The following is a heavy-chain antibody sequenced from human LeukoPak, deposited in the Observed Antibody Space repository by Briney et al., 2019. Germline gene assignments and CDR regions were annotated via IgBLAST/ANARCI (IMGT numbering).Heavy chain of an antibody. CDR3: ARVDRASDIVAHLDY. J-gene: IGHJ4*02. D-gene: IGHD5-12*01. CDR2: IYYSGST. CDR1: GGSISSSSYY. V-gene: IGHV4-39*07. Sequence: SETLSLTCTVSGGSISSSSYYWGWIRQPPGKGLEWIGSIYYSGSTYYNPSLKSRVTISVDTSKNQFSLKLSSVTAADTAVYYCARVDRASDIVAHLDYWGQGTLVTVSS.